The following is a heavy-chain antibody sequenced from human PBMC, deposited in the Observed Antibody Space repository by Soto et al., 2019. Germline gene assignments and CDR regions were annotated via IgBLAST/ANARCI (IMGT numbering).Heavy chain of an antibody. CDR2: IYHSGST. CDR1: GGSISSSNW. Sequence: SETLSLTCAVSGGSISSSNWWSWVRQPPGKGLEWIGEIYHSGSTNYNPSLKSRVTISVDKSKNQFSLKLSSVTAADTAVYYCERAVYGGLGVWYFDYWGQGTLVTVSS. J-gene: IGHJ4*02. V-gene: IGHV4-4*02. CDR3: ERAVYGGLGVWYFDY. D-gene: IGHD3-10*01.